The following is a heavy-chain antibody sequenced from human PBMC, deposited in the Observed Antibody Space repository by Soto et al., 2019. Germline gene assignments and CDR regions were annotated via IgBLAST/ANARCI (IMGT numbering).Heavy chain of an antibody. D-gene: IGHD2-2*01. Sequence: PGGSLRLSCAASGFTFSSYAMSWVRQAPGKGLEWVSSITGSAGSTYYADSVKGRFTISRDNYKNTVYLQMNSLRVEDSAVYGCARDLCDYWGQGTLVTVSA. CDR1: GFTFSSYA. CDR3: ARDLCDY. V-gene: IGHV3-23*01. J-gene: IGHJ4*02. CDR2: ITGSAGST.